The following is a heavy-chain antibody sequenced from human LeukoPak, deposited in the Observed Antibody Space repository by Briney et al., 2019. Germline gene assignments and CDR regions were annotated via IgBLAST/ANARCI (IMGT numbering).Heavy chain of an antibody. D-gene: IGHD3-22*01. Sequence: GGSLRLSCAASGFTFSSYGMHWVRQAPGKGLEWVAFIRYDGSNKYYADSVKGRFTISRDNSKNTLYLQMNSLRAEDTAVYYCARDDDRPDNGLDYWGQGTLVTVSS. CDR3: ARDDDRPDNGLDY. J-gene: IGHJ4*02. CDR1: GFTFSSYG. CDR2: IRYDGSNK. V-gene: IGHV3-30*02.